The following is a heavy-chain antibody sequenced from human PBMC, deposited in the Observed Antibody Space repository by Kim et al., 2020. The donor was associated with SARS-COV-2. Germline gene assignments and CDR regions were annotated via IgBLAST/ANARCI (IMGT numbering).Heavy chain of an antibody. V-gene: IGHV1-18*01. CDR1: GYTFTSYG. D-gene: IGHD4-17*01. Sequence: ASVKVSCKASGYTFTSYGISWVRQAPGQGLEWMGWISAYNGNTNYAQKLQVRVTMTTDTSTSTAYMELRSLRSDDTAVYYCARDDYGDYEVDYYGMDVWGQGTTVAVS. J-gene: IGHJ6*02. CDR3: ARDDYGDYEVDYYGMDV. CDR2: ISAYNGNT.